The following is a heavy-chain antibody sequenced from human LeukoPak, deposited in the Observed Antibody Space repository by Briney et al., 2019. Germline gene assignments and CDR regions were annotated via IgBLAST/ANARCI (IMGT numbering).Heavy chain of an antibody. CDR1: GYIFSNYW. V-gene: IGHV5-51*01. J-gene: IGHJ4*02. CDR2: IYPGDSDT. CDR3: ARPYPAASGPFDY. D-gene: IGHD5-12*01. Sequence: GESLKISCKDSGYIFSNYWIGWVRQLPGKGLEWMGIIYPGDSDTRYSPSFQGQVTISADKSISTAYLQWSSLKASDTAMYYCARPYPAASGPFDYWGQGTLVTVSS.